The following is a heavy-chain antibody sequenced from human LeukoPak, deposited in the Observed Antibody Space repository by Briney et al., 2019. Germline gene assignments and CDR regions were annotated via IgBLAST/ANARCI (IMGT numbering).Heavy chain of an antibody. D-gene: IGHD3-10*02. CDR2: ISSSSSTI. Sequence: PGGSLRLSCAASGFTFSSYSMNWVRQAPGKGLEWVSYISSSSSTIYYADSVKGRFTISRDNAKNSLYLQMNSLRAEDTGVYYCAELGITMIGGVWGKGTTVTISS. J-gene: IGHJ6*04. V-gene: IGHV3-48*01. CDR1: GFTFSSYS. CDR3: AELGITMIGGV.